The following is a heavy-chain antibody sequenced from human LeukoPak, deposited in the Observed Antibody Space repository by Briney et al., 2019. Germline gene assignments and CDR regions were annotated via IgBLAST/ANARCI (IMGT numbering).Heavy chain of an antibody. D-gene: IGHD6-13*01. J-gene: IGHJ4*02. CDR2: ISPYNGNT. Sequence: GASVKVSCKASGYTFTSSGIRWVRQAPGQALEWMGLISPYNGNTNYAQKLQGRVTMTTDISTSTAYMALSRLRSDHTAVYYCPRHRQQLSHFDYWGQGTLVTVSS. CDR3: PRHRQQLSHFDY. CDR1: GYTFTSSG. V-gene: IGHV1-18*01.